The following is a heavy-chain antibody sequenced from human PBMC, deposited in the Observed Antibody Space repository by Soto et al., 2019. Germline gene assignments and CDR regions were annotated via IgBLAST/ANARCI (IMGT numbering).Heavy chain of an antibody. CDR2: IYHSGST. J-gene: IGHJ4*02. CDR3: ARYPVDPRGFDF. CDR1: GGSISSSNW. V-gene: IGHV4-4*02. Sequence: QVQLQESGPGLVKPSWTLSLTCAVSGGSISSSNWWRWVRQPPGKGLEWIGEIYHSGSTNYNPSLKIRVTISVDKSKIQLSLKRSTVTAADTAVYYCARYPVDPRGFDFWGQGTMVTVSS. D-gene: IGHD2-15*01.